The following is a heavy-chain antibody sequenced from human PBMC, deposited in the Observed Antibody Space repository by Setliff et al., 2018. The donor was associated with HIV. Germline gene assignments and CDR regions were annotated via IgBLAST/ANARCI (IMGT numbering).Heavy chain of an antibody. Sequence: SETLSLTCSVSGVSINRTDHYWGLIRQSPGKRLGWIGSVSQSGSTYYNPSLKSRITISVDRSKNLSSLKLISVTAADQGVYYCARVPVAGANWFDPWGLGTLVTVSS. CDR3: ARVPVAGANWFDP. CDR1: GVSINRTDHY. J-gene: IGHJ5*02. D-gene: IGHD2-21*01. CDR2: VSQSGST. V-gene: IGHV4-39*01.